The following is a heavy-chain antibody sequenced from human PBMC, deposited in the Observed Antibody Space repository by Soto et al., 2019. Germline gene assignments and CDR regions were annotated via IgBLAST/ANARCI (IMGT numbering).Heavy chain of an antibody. CDR2: IYYSGST. D-gene: IGHD2-2*01. Sequence: SETLSLTCTVSGGSISSRSYYWGWIRQPPGKGLEWIGSIYYSGSTYYTPSLESRLTISVDTSKNQFSLKLSSVTAADTAVYYCATSSLGYYYGMDVWGQGTTVTVSS. CDR1: GGSISSRSYY. CDR3: ATSSLGYYYGMDV. J-gene: IGHJ6*02. V-gene: IGHV4-39*01.